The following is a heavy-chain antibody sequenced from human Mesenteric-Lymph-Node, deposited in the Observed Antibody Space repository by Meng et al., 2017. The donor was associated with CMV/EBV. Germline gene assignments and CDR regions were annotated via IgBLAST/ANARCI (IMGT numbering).Heavy chain of an antibody. Sequence: GESLKISCAASGFTFSSYAMHWVRQAPGKGLEWVSVISYDGGNKYYADSVQGRFTLSRDNSENTLFLQMNSLRLEDTAVYYCANREGRYDFWSGSYYYYGMDVWGQGTTVTVSS. V-gene: IGHV3-30-3*01. CDR2: ISYDGGNK. J-gene: IGHJ6*02. CDR3: ANREGRYDFWSGSYYYYGMDV. D-gene: IGHD3-3*01. CDR1: GFTFSSYA.